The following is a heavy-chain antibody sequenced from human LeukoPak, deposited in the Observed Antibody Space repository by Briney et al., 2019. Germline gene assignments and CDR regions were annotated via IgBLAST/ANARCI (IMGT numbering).Heavy chain of an antibody. CDR3: ARQEGWGILTGYYKHFDY. J-gene: IGHJ4*02. CDR2: IYYSGST. Sequence: SETLSLTCNVSGGSISSYYWSWIRQPPGKGLEWIGYIYYSGSTNYNPSLKSRVTISVDTSKNQFSLNLTSVTAADTAVYYCARQEGWGILTGYYKHFDYRGQGALVTVSS. V-gene: IGHV4-59*08. CDR1: GGSISSYY. D-gene: IGHD3-9*01.